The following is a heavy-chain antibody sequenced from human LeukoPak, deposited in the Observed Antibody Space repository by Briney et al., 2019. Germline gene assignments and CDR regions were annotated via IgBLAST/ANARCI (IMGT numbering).Heavy chain of an antibody. V-gene: IGHV1-69*13. J-gene: IGHJ4*02. Sequence: AASVKVSCKASGGTFSSYAISWVRQAPGQGLEWMGGIIPIFGTANYAQKFQGRVTITADESTSTAYMELSSLRSEDTAVYYCAREEYYYGSGSYSPFDYWGQGTLVTVSS. D-gene: IGHD3-10*01. CDR2: IIPIFGTA. CDR1: GGTFSSYA. CDR3: AREEYYYGSGSYSPFDY.